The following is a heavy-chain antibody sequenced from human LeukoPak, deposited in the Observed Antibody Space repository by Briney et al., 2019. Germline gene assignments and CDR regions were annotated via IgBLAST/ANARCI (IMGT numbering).Heavy chain of an antibody. CDR2: INWNGGST. V-gene: IGHV3-20*04. J-gene: IGHJ4*02. Sequence: RTGGSLRLSCAASGFTFDDYGMSWVRQAPGKGLEWVSGINWNGGSTGYADSVKGRFTISRDNAKKTLFLQMNSLRAEDTAVYYCANRRWLVSSFDYWGQGTLVTVSS. D-gene: IGHD6-19*01. CDR3: ANRRWLVSSFDY. CDR1: GFTFDDYG.